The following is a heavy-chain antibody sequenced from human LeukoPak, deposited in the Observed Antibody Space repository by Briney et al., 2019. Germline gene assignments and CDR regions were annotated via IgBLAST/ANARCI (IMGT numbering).Heavy chain of an antibody. CDR1: GFTFSSYS. D-gene: IGHD1-26*01. J-gene: IGHJ4*02. V-gene: IGHV3-21*01. CDR3: AREFVGGSYQGGLDY. Sequence: GGSLRLSCAASGFTFSSYSMNWVRQAPGKGLEWASSISSSSSYIYYADSVKGRFTISRDNAKNSLYLQMNSLRAEDTAVYYCAREFVGGSYQGGLDYWGQGTLVTVSS. CDR2: ISSSSSYI.